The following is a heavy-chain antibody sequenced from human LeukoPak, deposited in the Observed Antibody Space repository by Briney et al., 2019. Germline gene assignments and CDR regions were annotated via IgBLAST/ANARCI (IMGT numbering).Heavy chain of an antibody. D-gene: IGHD1-26*01. V-gene: IGHV3-7*01. Sequence: GGSLRLSCAASGFTFSSYGMSWVRQAPGKGLEWVANIKQDGSEKYYVDSVKGRFTISRDNAKNSLYLQMNSLRAEDTAVYYCARDFLREPGFDYWGQGTLVTVSS. CDR3: ARDFLREPGFDY. CDR1: GFTFSSYG. J-gene: IGHJ4*02. CDR2: IKQDGSEK.